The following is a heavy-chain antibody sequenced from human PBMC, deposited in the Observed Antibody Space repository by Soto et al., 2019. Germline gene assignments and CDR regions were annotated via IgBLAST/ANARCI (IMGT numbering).Heavy chain of an antibody. CDR3: AHRPLVGAAI. V-gene: IGHV4-4*02. CDR2: IYHSGST. CDR1: GGSISNSNW. J-gene: IGHJ4*02. Sequence: QVQLQESGPGLVKPSGTLSLTCGVFGGSISNSNWWTWVRQPPGKGLEWIGEIYHSGSTNYNSSLMSRVTISLDKVNNQFSLKLTSVPAADTAVYYCAHRPLVGAAIWGQGTLVTVSS. D-gene: IGHD1-26*01.